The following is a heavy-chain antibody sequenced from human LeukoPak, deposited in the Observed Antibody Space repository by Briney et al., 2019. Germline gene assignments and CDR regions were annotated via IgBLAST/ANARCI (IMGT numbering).Heavy chain of an antibody. J-gene: IGHJ4*02. CDR1: GFTFSSYA. D-gene: IGHD2-15*01. CDR2: ISGSGGST. CDR3: AKGRDRVVVVAAASDY. Sequence: GGSLRLSFAASGFTFSSYAMSWVRQAPGKGLEWVSAISGSGGSTYYADSVKGRFTISRDNSKNTLYLQMNSLRAEDTAVYYCAKGRDRVVVVAAASDYWGQGTLVTVSS. V-gene: IGHV3-23*01.